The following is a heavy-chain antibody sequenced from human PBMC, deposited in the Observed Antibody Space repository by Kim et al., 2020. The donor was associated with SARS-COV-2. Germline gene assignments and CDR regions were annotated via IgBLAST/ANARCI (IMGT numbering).Heavy chain of an antibody. Sequence: GGSLRLSCAASGFTFSSYGMHWVRQAPGKGLEWVAVIWYDGSNKYYADSVKGRFTISRDNSKNTLYLQMNSLRAEDTAVYYCARERREYYDILTGYYTSYDYYGMDVWGQGTTVTVSS. CDR2: IWYDGSNK. CDR3: ARERREYYDILTGYYTSYDYYGMDV. J-gene: IGHJ6*02. D-gene: IGHD3-9*01. V-gene: IGHV3-33*01. CDR1: GFTFSSYG.